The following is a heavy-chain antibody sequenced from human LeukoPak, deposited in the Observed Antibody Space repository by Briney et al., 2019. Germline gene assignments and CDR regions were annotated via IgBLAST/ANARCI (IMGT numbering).Heavy chain of an antibody. CDR3: ARDAHIVRGVNPLDY. CDR1: GFTFSNAW. V-gene: IGHV3-15*01. CDR2: IKSKTDGGTT. J-gene: IGHJ4*02. Sequence: PGGSLRLSCAASGFTFSNAWMSGVRQAPGKGLEWVGRIKSKTDGGTTDYAAPVKGRFTISRDDSKNTLYLQMNSLKTEDTAVYYCARDAHIVRGVNPLDYWGQGTLVTVSS. D-gene: IGHD3-10*01.